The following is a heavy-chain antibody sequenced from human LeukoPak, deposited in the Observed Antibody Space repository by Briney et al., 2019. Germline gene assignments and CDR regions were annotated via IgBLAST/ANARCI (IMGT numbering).Heavy chain of an antibody. V-gene: IGHV4-61*02. D-gene: IGHD4-17*01. J-gene: IGHJ6*03. CDR2: ICTGGST. CDR3: ARVQYGYGDYSYYYYMDV. Sequence: TLCLTCTVSGASITSDTYYWVWIRQPAGKGLEWVGRICTGGSTNYNPSLKSRVTISVDTSKNQFSLKLSSVTAADTAVYYCARVQYGYGDYSYYYYMDVWGKGTTVTISS. CDR1: GASITSDTYY.